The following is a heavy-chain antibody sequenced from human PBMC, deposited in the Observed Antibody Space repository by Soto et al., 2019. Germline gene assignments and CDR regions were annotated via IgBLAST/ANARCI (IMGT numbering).Heavy chain of an antibody. V-gene: IGHV4-31*03. Sequence: QVQLQESGPGLVRPSQTLSLTCTVSGGSITNGDYYWNWIRQHPGKGLEWIGYLNYRGTTFYNPSLKSRVFISVETSKNQFSLNLSYVTAADTAVYFCARDAPGEAPYWGQGTLVTVSS. CDR1: GGSITNGDYY. CDR2: LNYRGTT. CDR3: ARDAPGEAPY. J-gene: IGHJ4*02. D-gene: IGHD2-2*01.